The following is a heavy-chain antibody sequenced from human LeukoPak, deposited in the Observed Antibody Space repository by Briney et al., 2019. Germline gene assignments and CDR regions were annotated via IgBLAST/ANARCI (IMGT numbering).Heavy chain of an antibody. V-gene: IGHV4-34*01. J-gene: IGHJ4*02. CDR1: GGSFSGYY. Sequence: SETLSLTCAVYGGSFSGYYWSWIRQPPGKGLESIGEINHSGSTNYKPSLKSRVTISVDTSKNQFSLKLSSVTAADTAVYYCTNGVPIYCSSTSCLDYWGQGTLVTVSS. CDR3: TNGVPIYCSSTSCLDY. D-gene: IGHD2-2*01. CDR2: INHSGST.